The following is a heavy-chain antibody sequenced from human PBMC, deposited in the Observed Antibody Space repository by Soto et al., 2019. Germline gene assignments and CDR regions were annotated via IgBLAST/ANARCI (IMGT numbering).Heavy chain of an antibody. J-gene: IGHJ4*02. CDR3: ARDLLGLSRDY. CDR2: IIPILGTA. CDR1: GGTFSSYA. Sequence: GASVKVSCNASGGTFSSYAISWVRQAPGQGLEWMGGIIPILGTANYAQKFQGRVTITADKSTSTAYMELSSLRSEDTAVYYCARDLLGLSRDYWGQGTLVTVSS. V-gene: IGHV1-69*10. D-gene: IGHD3-16*02.